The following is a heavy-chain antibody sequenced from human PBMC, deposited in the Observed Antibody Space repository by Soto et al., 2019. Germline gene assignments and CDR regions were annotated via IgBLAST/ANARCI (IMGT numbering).Heavy chain of an antibody. Sequence: ASVKVSCKASGYTFTSYDINWVRQATGQGLEWMGWMNPNSGNTGYAQKFQGRVTMTRNTSISTAYMELSSLRAEDTAMYYCARYLQKAAAHTDSFDPWGQGTLVTVSS. CDR1: GYTFTSYD. V-gene: IGHV1-8*01. CDR3: ARYLQKAAAHTDSFDP. CDR2: MNPNSGNT. D-gene: IGHD2-15*01. J-gene: IGHJ5*02.